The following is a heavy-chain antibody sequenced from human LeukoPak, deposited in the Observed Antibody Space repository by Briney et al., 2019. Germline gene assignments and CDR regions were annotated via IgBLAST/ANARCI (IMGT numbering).Heavy chain of an antibody. J-gene: IGHJ6*02. CDR2: IPYDGSNK. Sequence: GGSLRLSCAASGFSFSGFGFHWVRQAPGKGLEWVSFIPYDGSNKFYADSVKGRFTISRDNSKNTLYLQMNSLRAEDTAVYYCARDFWHPVHYYYGMDVWGQGTTVTVSS. V-gene: IGHV3-30*12. CDR3: ARDFWHPVHYYYGMDV. CDR1: GFSFSGFG. D-gene: IGHD3-3*01.